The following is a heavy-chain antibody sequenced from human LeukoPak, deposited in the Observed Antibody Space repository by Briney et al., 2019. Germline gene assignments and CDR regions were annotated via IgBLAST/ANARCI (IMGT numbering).Heavy chain of an antibody. CDR2: INPNSGGT. CDR1: GYTFTGYY. D-gene: IGHD1-1*01. Sequence: ASVKVSCKASGYTFTGYYMHWVRQAPGLGLEWMGWINPNSGGTNYAQKFQGRVTMTRDTSISTAYMELSRLRSDDTAVYYCARDRYSDYYYYMDVWGKGTTVTVSS. J-gene: IGHJ6*03. V-gene: IGHV1-2*02. CDR3: ARDRYSDYYYYMDV.